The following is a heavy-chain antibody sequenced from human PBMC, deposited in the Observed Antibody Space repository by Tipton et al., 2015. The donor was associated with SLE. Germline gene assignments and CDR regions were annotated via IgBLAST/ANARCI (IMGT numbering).Heavy chain of an antibody. D-gene: IGHD1-1*01. J-gene: IGHJ4*02. V-gene: IGHV5-51*01. Sequence: VQLVQSGAEVKKPGESLKISCKGSGYSFANFWIGWVRQMPGRGLEWMGIIYPPKSSIIYNPSFQGHVTISADTSINTAYLQWTSLKASDTAMYYCARHQGGTGEFDYWGQGALVTVSS. CDR1: GYSFANFW. CDR2: IYPPKSSI. CDR3: ARHQGGTGEFDY.